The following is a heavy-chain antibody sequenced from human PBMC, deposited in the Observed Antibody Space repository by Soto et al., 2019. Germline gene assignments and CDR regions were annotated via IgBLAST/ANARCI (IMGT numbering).Heavy chain of an antibody. CDR1: GFTVSSNY. Sequence: ESGGGLIQPGGSLRLSCAASGFTVSSNYMSWVRQAPGKGLEWVSVIYSGDSTYYADSVKGRFTISRDNSKNTLYLQMNSLRAEDTAVYYCARDSSGYYDYFDYWGQGTLVTVSS. J-gene: IGHJ4*02. CDR3: ARDSSGYYDYFDY. D-gene: IGHD3-22*01. CDR2: IYSGDST. V-gene: IGHV3-53*01.